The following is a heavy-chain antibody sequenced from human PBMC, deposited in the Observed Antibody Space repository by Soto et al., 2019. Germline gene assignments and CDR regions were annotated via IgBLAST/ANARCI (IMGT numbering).Heavy chain of an antibody. CDR2: IYYSGST. D-gene: IGHD1-26*01. CDR1: GYSISSSNW. CDR3: ARYYSGSYLDAFDI. V-gene: IGHV4-28*01. Sequence: SETLSLTCAVSGYSISSSNWWGWIRQPPGKGLEWIGYIYYSGSTYYNPSLKSRVTMSVDTSKNQFSLKLSSVTAVDTAVYYCARYYSGSYLDAFDIWGQGTMVTGSS. J-gene: IGHJ3*02.